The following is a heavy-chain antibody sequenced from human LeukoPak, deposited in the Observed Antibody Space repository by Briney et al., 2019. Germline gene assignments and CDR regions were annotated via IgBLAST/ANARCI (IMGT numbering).Heavy chain of an antibody. Sequence: ASVKVSCKASGYTFTSNYIHWVRQALGQGLEWMGMIYPRGGSTSYAQKFQGRVTVTRDTSTSTVHMELSGLRSEDTAVYYCARDQEGFDYWGQGTLVTVSS. J-gene: IGHJ4*02. CDR3: ARDQEGFDY. CDR2: IYPRGGST. V-gene: IGHV1-46*01. CDR1: GYTFTSNY.